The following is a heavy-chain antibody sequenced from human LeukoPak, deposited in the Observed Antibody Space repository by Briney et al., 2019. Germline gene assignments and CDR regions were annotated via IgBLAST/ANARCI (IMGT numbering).Heavy chain of an antibody. J-gene: IGHJ6*02. CDR3: ARQKWEQQGRDYYFNGLDV. CDR1: AGSISSSSW. V-gene: IGHV4-4*02. Sequence: SETLSLTCAVSAGSISSSSWWSWVRQSPVKGLEWIGEIYLYGTTNYNPSLKSRVTMSVDRSKNQFSLKLSSVTAADTAVYYCARQKWEQQGRDYYFNGLDVWGPGTTVTVSS. CDR2: IYLYGTT. D-gene: IGHD1-26*01.